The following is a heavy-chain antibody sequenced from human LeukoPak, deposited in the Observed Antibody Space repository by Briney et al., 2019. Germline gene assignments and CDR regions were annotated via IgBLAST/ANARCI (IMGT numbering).Heavy chain of an antibody. CDR1: GGSSSSYY. J-gene: IGHJ3*02. Sequence: SETLSLTCRVSGGSSSSYYWSWIRQSPGKGLEWIAYVYNSGSTNYNPSLKSRGTISVDTSKNQLSLNLSSVTVADTAVYYCARHSGSYGGAFDIWGQGTMVTVSS. CDR3: ARHSGSYGGAFDI. V-gene: IGHV4-59*08. D-gene: IGHD1-26*01. CDR2: VYNSGST.